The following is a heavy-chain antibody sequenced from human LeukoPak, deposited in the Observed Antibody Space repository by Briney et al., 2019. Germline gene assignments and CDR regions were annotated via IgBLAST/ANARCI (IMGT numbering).Heavy chain of an antibody. CDR3: ASFKNTAGPGFDY. V-gene: IGHV1-2*02. CDR1: GYTFTGYY. J-gene: IGHJ4*02. D-gene: IGHD2/OR15-2a*01. CDR2: INPNSGGT. Sequence: ASVKVSCKASGYTFTGYYMHWVRQAPGQGLEWMGWINPNSGGTNYAQKFQGRVTMTRDTSIRTAYMELSRLRSDDTAVYYCASFKNTAGPGFDYWGQGTLVTVSS.